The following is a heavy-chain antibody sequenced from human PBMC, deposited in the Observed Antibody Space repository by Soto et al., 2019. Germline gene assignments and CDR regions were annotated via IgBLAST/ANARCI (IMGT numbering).Heavy chain of an antibody. Sequence: ASVKVSCKASGGTLSSYAISWVRQAPGQGLEWMGGIIPIFGTANYAQKFQGRVTITADESTSTAYMELSSLRSEDTAVYYCAREVGSDYYDSSGYYLRPWAFDIWGQGTMVTV. J-gene: IGHJ3*02. CDR1: GGTLSSYA. CDR3: AREVGSDYYDSSGYYLRPWAFDI. D-gene: IGHD3-22*01. V-gene: IGHV1-69*13. CDR2: IIPIFGTA.